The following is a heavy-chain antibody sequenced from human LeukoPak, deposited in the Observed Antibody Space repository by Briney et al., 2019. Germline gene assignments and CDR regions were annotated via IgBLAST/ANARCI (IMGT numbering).Heavy chain of an antibody. CDR3: ARACHLVVVTAEGGWLDP. Sequence: ASVKVSCKASGYRFTSYGIGWVRQAPGQGLEWVGWISIYNGKTYYTQSLQDRVTMTTDTSTNTVYMELRSLRSDDTAVNYCARACHLVVVTAEGGWLDPWGQGTLVTVSS. CDR2: ISIYNGKT. CDR1: GYRFTSYG. V-gene: IGHV1-18*01. D-gene: IGHD2-21*02. J-gene: IGHJ5*02.